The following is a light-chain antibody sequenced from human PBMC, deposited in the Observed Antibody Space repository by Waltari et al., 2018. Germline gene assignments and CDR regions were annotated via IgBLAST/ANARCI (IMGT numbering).Light chain of an antibody. CDR1: QNINSW. J-gene: IGKJ3*01. CDR3: QQYNSYHIFT. CDR2: KAS. V-gene: IGKV1-5*03. Sequence: VTITCRASQNINSWLAWYQQKPGKAPKLLIYKASSLETGVPSRFSGSESGTEFTLTINSLQPDDFATYYCQQYNSYHIFTFGPGTKVEI.